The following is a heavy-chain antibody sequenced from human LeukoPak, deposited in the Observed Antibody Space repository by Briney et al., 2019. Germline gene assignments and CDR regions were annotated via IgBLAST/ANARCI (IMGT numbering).Heavy chain of an antibody. J-gene: IGHJ4*02. D-gene: IGHD6-19*01. CDR1: GYDFTSVG. CDR2: ISPYNGNT. Sequence: ASVKVSCKASGYDFTSVGITWVRQAPGQGLEWMGWISPYNGNTRYVQKLQGRVTMTTDTSTSTAYMELRSQRFDDTAVYYCARAGSGSGWYFDYWGQGTLVTVSS. CDR3: ARAGSGSGWYFDY. V-gene: IGHV1-18*01.